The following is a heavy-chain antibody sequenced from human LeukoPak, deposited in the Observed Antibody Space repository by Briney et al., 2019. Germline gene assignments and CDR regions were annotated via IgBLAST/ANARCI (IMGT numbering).Heavy chain of an antibody. D-gene: IGHD6-19*01. CDR1: GFTFSSYG. CDR3: ADGIAVAGKVAFDI. CDR2: IRYDGSNK. Sequence: GGSLRLSCAASGFTFSSYGMHWVRQAPGKGLEWVAFIRYDGSNKYYADSVKGRFTISRDNSKNTLYLQMNSLRAEDTAVYYCADGIAVAGKVAFDIWGQGTMVTVSS. J-gene: IGHJ3*02. V-gene: IGHV3-30*02.